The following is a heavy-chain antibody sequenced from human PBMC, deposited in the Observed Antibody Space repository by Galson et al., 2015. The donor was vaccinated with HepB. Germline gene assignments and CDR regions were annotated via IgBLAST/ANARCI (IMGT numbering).Heavy chain of an antibody. D-gene: IGHD6-19*01. V-gene: IGHV4-30-4*01. CDR3: ASTPPPGSPLGEQWLVPNDAFDI. Sequence: LSLTCTVSGGSISSGDYYWSWIRQPPGKGLEWIGYIYYSGSTYYNPSLKSRVTISVDTSKNQFSLKLSSVTATDTAVYYCASTPPPGSPLGEQWLVPNDAFDIWGRGTMVTVSS. CDR2: IYYSGST. CDR1: GGSISSGDYY. J-gene: IGHJ3*02.